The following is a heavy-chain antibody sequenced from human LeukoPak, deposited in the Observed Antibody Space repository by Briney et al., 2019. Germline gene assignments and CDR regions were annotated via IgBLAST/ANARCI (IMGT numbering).Heavy chain of an antibody. CDR1: GGSFSGYY. CDR2: IYYSGST. CDR3: ARGKKTRAYYYDSSGPKVNWFDP. Sequence: SETLSLTCAVYGGSFSGYYWSWIRQPPGKGLEWIGYIYYSGSTNYNPSLKSRVTISVDTSKNQFSLKLSSVTAADTAVYYCARGKKTRAYYYDSSGPKVNWFDPWGQGTLVTVSS. D-gene: IGHD3-22*01. V-gene: IGHV4-59*01. J-gene: IGHJ5*02.